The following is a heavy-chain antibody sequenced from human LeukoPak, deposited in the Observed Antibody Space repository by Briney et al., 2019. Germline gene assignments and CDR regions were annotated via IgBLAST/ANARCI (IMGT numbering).Heavy chain of an antibody. D-gene: IGHD2-8*01. CDR2: MNLDGSEK. V-gene: IGHV3-7*01. J-gene: IGHJ4*02. CDR3: ARDATYCTNGVCYTRSDY. Sequence: GGSLRLSCTASGFTFTSHWMGWVRQAPGKGLEWVARMNLDGSEKYYVDSVKGRFTISRDNAKTSLYLEMNSLRAEDTAVYYCARDATYCTNGVCYTRSDYWGQGTLVTVSS. CDR1: GFTFTSHW.